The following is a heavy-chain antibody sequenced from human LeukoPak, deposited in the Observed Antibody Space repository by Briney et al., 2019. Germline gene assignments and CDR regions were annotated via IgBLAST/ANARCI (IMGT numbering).Heavy chain of an antibody. CDR1: GFTFSNYW. J-gene: IGHJ4*02. V-gene: IGHV3-7*01. CDR3: ARESMIEFFDY. D-gene: IGHD3-22*01. Sequence: GGSLRLSCAASGFTFSNYWMSWVRQAPGKGLEWVANIKQDGSEKYYVDSVKGRFTISRDNAKNSLYLQMNSLRAEDTAVYYCARESMIEFFDYWGQGTLVTVSS. CDR2: IKQDGSEK.